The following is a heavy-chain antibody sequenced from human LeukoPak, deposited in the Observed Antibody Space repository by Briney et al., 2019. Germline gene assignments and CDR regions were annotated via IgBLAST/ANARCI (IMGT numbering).Heavy chain of an antibody. D-gene: IGHD3-3*01. CDR3: AAQTRSGGGFDP. Sequence: ASVKVSCKASGYTFTSYGISWVRQAPGQGLEWMGGIIPIFGTANYAQKFQGRVTITADESTSTAYMELSSLRSEDTAVYYCAAQTRSGGGFDPWGQGTLVTVSS. CDR2: IIPIFGTA. V-gene: IGHV1-69*13. J-gene: IGHJ5*02. CDR1: GYTFTSYG.